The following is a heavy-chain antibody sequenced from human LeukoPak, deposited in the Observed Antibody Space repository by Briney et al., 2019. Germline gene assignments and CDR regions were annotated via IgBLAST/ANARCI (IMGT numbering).Heavy chain of an antibody. Sequence: GASVKVSCKATGYTFTSYFLHWVRQAPGQGLEWMGIINPSGGSTTYAQKFQGRVTMTRDMSTSTVYMELSSLRSEVTAIYSCARGYCSSPTCDTPSDSWGQGTLVPVSS. J-gene: IGHJ4*02. CDR3: ARGYCSSPTCDTPSDS. D-gene: IGHD2-2*02. CDR1: GYTFTSYF. V-gene: IGHV1-46*01. CDR2: INPSGGST.